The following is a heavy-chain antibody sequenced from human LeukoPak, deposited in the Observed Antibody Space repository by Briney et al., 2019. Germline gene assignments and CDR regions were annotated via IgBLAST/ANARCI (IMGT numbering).Heavy chain of an antibody. CDR1: EYTFTGYY. CDR2: INPNSGGT. CDR3: AGSDYGDSYFDY. D-gene: IGHD4-17*01. J-gene: IGHJ4*02. Sequence: GASVKVSCKASEYTFTGYYMHWVRQAPGQGLEWMGWINPNSGGTNYAQKFQGRVTMTRDTSISTAYMELSRLRSDDTAVYYCAGSDYGDSYFDYWGQGTLVTVSS. V-gene: IGHV1-2*02.